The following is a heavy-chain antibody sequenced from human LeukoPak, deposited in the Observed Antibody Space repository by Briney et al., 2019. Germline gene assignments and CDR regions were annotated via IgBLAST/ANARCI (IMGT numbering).Heavy chain of an antibody. CDR2: VDHTGST. CDR1: GYSISSGYY. J-gene: IGHJ6*03. Sequence: SETLSLTCTVSGYSISSGYYWTWIRQPPGKGLEWIGYVDHTGSTKFNPSLNGRVSISRDTSNNFFSLRLRSVTAADTAAYFCARGRVSSSTWYSTYYYFFYMDFWGKGTTVTVSS. D-gene: IGHD4-11*01. V-gene: IGHV4-61*03. CDR3: ARGRVSSSTWYSTYYYFFYMDF.